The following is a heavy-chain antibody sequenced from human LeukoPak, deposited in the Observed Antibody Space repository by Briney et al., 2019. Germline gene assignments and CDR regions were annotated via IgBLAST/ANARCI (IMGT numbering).Heavy chain of an antibody. V-gene: IGHV1-18*01. Sequence: ASVKVSCKASGYTFTSYGISWVRHAPGQGLEWMGWISAYNGNTNYAQKLQGRVTMTTDTSTSTAYMELRSLRSDDTAVYYCARVWWELGPFDYWGQGTLVTVSS. J-gene: IGHJ4*02. CDR1: GYTFTSYG. CDR3: ARVWWELGPFDY. D-gene: IGHD1-26*01. CDR2: ISAYNGNT.